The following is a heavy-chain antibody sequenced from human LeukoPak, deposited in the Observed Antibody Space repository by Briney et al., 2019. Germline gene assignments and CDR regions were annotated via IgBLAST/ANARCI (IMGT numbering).Heavy chain of an antibody. CDR1: GGSISSYY. Sequence: PSETLSLTCTVSGGSISSYYWSWIRQPPGKGLEWIGYIYYSGSTNYNHSLKGRVTISVDTSKNQFSLKLSSVTAADTAVYYCARQVYYYGSGGYYFDYWGQGTLVTVSS. V-gene: IGHV4-59*01. CDR2: IYYSGST. J-gene: IGHJ4*02. CDR3: ARQVYYYGSGGYYFDY. D-gene: IGHD3-10*01.